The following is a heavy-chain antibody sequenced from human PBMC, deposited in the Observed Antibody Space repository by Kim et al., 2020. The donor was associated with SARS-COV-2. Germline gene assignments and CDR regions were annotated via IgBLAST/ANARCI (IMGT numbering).Heavy chain of an antibody. CDR1: GFTFNIYA. Sequence: GGSLRLSCAASGFTFNIYAISWVRQAPGKGLEWVSAISASGGSTYYADSVRGRFTISRDNSKNTLYLEMNSLRAEDTALYYCVKDKANSRGWYVWASWGQGTLVTVSS. V-gene: IGHV3-23*01. CDR3: VKDKANSRGWYVWAS. CDR2: ISASGGST. D-gene: IGHD6-19*01. J-gene: IGHJ5*02.